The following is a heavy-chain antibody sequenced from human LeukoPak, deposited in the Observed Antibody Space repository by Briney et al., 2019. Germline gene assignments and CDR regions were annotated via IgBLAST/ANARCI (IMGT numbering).Heavy chain of an antibody. CDR3: ASAGYSGYDANLDY. V-gene: IGHV1-69*13. CDR1: GGTFSSYA. D-gene: IGHD5-12*01. J-gene: IGHJ4*02. CDR2: IIPIFGTA. Sequence: SVKVSCKASGGTFSSYAISWVRQAPGQGLEWMGGIIPIFGTANYAQKFQGRVTITADESTSTAYMELSSLRSEDTAVYYCASAGYSGYDANLDYWGQGTPVTVSS.